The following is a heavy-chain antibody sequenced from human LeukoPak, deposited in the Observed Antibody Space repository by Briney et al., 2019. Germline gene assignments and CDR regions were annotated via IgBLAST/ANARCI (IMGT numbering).Heavy chain of an antibody. CDR3: ARGNPGPDY. Sequence: GGSLRLSCAASGFTISDSDYYLSWIRQAPGKGLEWVSDITSVSSYTKYADSVKGRFTISRDNAENSLYLQMNSLRADDTAVYYCARGNPGPDYWGQGTLVTVSS. D-gene: IGHD1-14*01. CDR2: ITSVSSYT. CDR1: GFTISDSDYY. V-gene: IGHV3-11*06. J-gene: IGHJ4*02.